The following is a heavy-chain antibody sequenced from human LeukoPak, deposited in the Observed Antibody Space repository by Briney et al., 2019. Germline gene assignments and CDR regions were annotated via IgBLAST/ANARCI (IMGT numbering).Heavy chain of an antibody. CDR2: ISSSGSTI. CDR1: GFTFSSYE. J-gene: IGHJ4*02. V-gene: IGHV3-48*03. D-gene: IGHD6-19*01. Sequence: GGSLRLSCAASGFTFSSYEMNWVRQAPGKGLEWVSYISSSGSTIYYADTVKGRFTISRDNAKNSLYLRMNSLRAEDTAVYYCARVAGYSSGWLAFDYWGQGTLVTVSS. CDR3: ARVAGYSSGWLAFDY.